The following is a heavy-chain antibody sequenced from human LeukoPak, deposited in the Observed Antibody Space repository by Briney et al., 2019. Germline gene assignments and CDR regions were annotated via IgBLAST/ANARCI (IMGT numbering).Heavy chain of an antibody. Sequence: ASVKVSCKASGYTFTSYGISWVRQAPGQGLEWMGWISAYNGNTNYAQKLQGRVTMTTDTSTSTAYMELRGLRSDDTAVYYCASFNSNYDAFDIWGQGTMVTVSS. CDR3: ASFNSNYDAFDI. D-gene: IGHD4-11*01. CDR2: ISAYNGNT. CDR1: GYTFTSYG. V-gene: IGHV1-18*01. J-gene: IGHJ3*02.